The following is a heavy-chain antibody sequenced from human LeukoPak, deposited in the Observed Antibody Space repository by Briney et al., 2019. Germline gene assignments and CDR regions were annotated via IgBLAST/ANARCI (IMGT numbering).Heavy chain of an antibody. V-gene: IGHV3-74*01. CDR3: ARVPGYYDSSGYYYAGGAFDI. CDR2: INSDGSST. Sequence: GGSLRLSCAASGFTFSSYWMHWVRQAPGKGLVWVSRINSDGSSTSYADSVKGRFTISRDNAKNTLYLQMNSLRAEDTAVYYCARVPGYYDSSGYYYAGGAFDIWGQGTMVTVSS. D-gene: IGHD3-22*01. J-gene: IGHJ3*02. CDR1: GFTFSSYW.